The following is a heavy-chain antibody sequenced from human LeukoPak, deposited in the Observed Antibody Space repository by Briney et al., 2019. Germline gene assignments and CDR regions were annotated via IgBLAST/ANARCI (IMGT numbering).Heavy chain of an antibody. J-gene: IGHJ4*02. CDR2: ISGSGGST. V-gene: IGHV3-23*01. CDR1: GFTFSSYA. Sequence: GGSLRLSCAASGFTFSSYAMSWVRQAPGKGLEWVSAISGSGGSTYYADSVKGRFTISRDNSKNTLYLQMNSLRAEDTAVYYCAESDTAMVIGYWGQGTLVTASS. CDR3: AESDTAMVIGY. D-gene: IGHD5-18*01.